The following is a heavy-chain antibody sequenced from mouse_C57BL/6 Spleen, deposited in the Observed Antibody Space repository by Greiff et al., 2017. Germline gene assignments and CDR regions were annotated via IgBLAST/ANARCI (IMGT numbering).Heavy chain of an antibody. Sequence: VKLQESGAELARPGASVKMSCKASGYTFTSYTMHWVKQRPGQGLEWIGYINPSSGYTKYNQKFKDQATLTADKSPSTAYMQLSSLTSEGSAVYYCARFDDYYGGYAIDYWGEGTSVTVSS. D-gene: IGHD1-2*01. J-gene: IGHJ4*01. CDR2: INPSSGYT. V-gene: IGHV1-4*01. CDR3: ARFDDYYGGYAIDY. CDR1: GYTFTSYT.